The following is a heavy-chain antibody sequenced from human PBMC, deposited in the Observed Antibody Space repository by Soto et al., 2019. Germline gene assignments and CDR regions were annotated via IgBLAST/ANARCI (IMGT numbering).Heavy chain of an antibody. CDR2: MNPNSGNT. CDR1: GYTFTSYD. D-gene: IGHD3-22*01. J-gene: IGHJ4*02. V-gene: IGHV1-8*01. Sequence: QVQLVQSGAEVKKPGASVKVSCKASGYTFTSYDINWVRQATGQVLEWMGWMNPNSGNTGYAQKFQGRVTMTRNTSISTAYMELSSLRSEDTAVYYCARGNESSGYYYEPGLLDYWGQGTLVTVSS. CDR3: ARGNESSGYYYEPGLLDY.